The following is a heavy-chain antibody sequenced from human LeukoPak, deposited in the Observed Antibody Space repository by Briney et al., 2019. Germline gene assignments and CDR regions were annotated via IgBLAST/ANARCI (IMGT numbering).Heavy chain of an antibody. V-gene: IGHV4-39*01. J-gene: IGHJ4*02. CDR1: GASVSSSSSSF. Sequence: SETLSLTCTVSGASVSSSSSSFWAWIRQPPGKGLEWIGNVYYSGSTHYNPSLKSRVTISLDMSKNQFSLRLTSVTAADTAIYYCARHGLYQDYGYWGQGILVTVSS. D-gene: IGHD3-16*01. CDR2: VYYSGST. CDR3: ARHGLYQDYGY.